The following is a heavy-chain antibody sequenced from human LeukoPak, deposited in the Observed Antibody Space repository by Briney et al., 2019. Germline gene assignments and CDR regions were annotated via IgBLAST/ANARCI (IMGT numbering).Heavy chain of an antibody. CDR2: ISDNGGST. CDR1: GFTFDSYA. Sequence: PGGSLRLSCAASGFTFDSYALTWVRQAPGKGLEWVSIISDNGGSTYSADFVKGRFTISRDNSKSTVYLQMYSLRAEDTAVYYCAKGGSVQVPGTRCFELWGRGTLVTVSS. J-gene: IGHJ2*01. V-gene: IGHV3-23*01. D-gene: IGHD2-2*01. CDR3: AKGGSVQVPGTRCFEL.